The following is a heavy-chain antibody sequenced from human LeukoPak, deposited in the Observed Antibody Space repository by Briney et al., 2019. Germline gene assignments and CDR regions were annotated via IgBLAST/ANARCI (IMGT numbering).Heavy chain of an antibody. CDR2: ISYDGSNK. V-gene: IGHV3-30-3*01. Sequence: HTGGSLRLSCAASGFTFSSYAMHWVRQAPGKGLGWVAVISYDGSNKYYADSVKGRFTISRDNSKNTLYLQMNSLRAEDTAVYYCARGSYYYDSSGYYFWGQGTLVTVSS. CDR1: GFTFSSYA. J-gene: IGHJ4*02. CDR3: ARGSYYYDSSGYYF. D-gene: IGHD3-22*01.